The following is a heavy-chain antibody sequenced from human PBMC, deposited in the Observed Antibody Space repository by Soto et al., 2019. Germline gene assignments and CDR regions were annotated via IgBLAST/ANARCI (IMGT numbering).Heavy chain of an antibody. Sequence: GGSLRLSCAASGFTFSSYSMNWVRQAPGMGLEWVSSISSSSSYIYYADSVKGRFTISRDNAKNSLYLQMNSLRAEDTAVSYCPSGNYYDSSGPFAYXGQGTLVTVSS. CDR1: GFTFSSYS. J-gene: IGHJ4*02. V-gene: IGHV3-21*01. CDR3: PSGNYYDSSGPFAY. CDR2: ISSSSSYI. D-gene: IGHD3-22*01.